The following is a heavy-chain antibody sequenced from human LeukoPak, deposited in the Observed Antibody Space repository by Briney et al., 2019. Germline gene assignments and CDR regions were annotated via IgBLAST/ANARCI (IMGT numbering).Heavy chain of an antibody. J-gene: IGHJ4*02. CDR3: ARVRYYGSGSDY. D-gene: IGHD3-10*01. Sequence: ASVKVSCKASGYTFTGYYMHWVRQAPGQGLEWMGRIIPILGIANYAQKFQGRVTITADKSTSTAYMELSSLRSEDTAVYYCARVRYYGSGSDYWGQGTLVTVSS. CDR2: IIPILGIA. V-gene: IGHV1-69*04. CDR1: GYTFTGYY.